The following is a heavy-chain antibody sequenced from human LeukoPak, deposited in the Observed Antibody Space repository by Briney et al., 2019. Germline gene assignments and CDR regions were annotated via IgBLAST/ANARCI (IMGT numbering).Heavy chain of an antibody. CDR1: GYTFTGYY. D-gene: IGHD5-18*01. Sequence: GASVKVSCKASGYTFTGYYMHWVRQAPGQGLEWMGWINPNSGGTNYAQKIQGRVTMTRDTSISTAYMELSRLRSDDTAVYYCARDGYSYTNWFDPWGQGTLVTVSS. V-gene: IGHV1-2*02. J-gene: IGHJ5*02. CDR3: ARDGYSYTNWFDP. CDR2: INPNSGGT.